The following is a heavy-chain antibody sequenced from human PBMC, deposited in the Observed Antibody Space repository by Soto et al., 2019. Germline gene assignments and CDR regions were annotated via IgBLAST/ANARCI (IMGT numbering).Heavy chain of an antibody. J-gene: IGHJ4*02. CDR2: IIPIFDAR. Sequence: QVQLVQSGAEVQKPGSSVKVSCKASGDTFSSHALSWVRQAPGQGLEWMGGIIPIFDARTYAQKFQGRVTISADKSTKTGYMELSSLTSEDTAVNYCARSSTTYYYPSSPYWPDKELDIWGQGTLITVSS. CDR3: ARSSTTYYYPSSPYWPDKELDI. D-gene: IGHD3-10*01. V-gene: IGHV1-69*06. CDR1: GDTFSSHA.